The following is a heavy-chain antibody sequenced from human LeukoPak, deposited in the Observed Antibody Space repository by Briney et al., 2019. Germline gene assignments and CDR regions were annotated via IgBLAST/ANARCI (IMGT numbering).Heavy chain of an antibody. Sequence: ASVKVSCKTSGYTFTGYYMHWVRQAPGQGLEWMGWINPNSGGTNYAQKFQGRVTMTTDTSISTAYMELSRLRSDDTAVYYCARVAVYCSGGSCLFDYWGQGTLVTVSS. V-gene: IGHV1-2*02. CDR2: INPNSGGT. CDR1: GYTFTGYY. J-gene: IGHJ4*02. CDR3: ARVAVYCSGGSCLFDY. D-gene: IGHD2-15*01.